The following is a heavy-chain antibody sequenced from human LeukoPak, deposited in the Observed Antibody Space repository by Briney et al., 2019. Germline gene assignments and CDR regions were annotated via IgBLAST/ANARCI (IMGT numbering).Heavy chain of an antibody. V-gene: IGHV1-69*06. CDR2: IIPIFGTA. CDR3: ARQAIAAAGTGYYYYYYMDV. J-gene: IGHJ6*03. CDR1: GGTFSSYA. Sequence: GASVKVSCKASGGTFSSYAISWVRQAPGQGLEWMGGIIPIFGTANYAQKFQGRVTITADKSTSTAYMELSSLRSEDTAVHYCARQAIAAAGTGYYYYYYMDVWGKGTTVTVSS. D-gene: IGHD6-13*01.